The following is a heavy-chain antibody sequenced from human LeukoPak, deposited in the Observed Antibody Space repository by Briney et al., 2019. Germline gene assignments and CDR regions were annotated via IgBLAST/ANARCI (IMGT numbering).Heavy chain of an antibody. J-gene: IGHJ3*02. Sequence: SETLSLTCTVSGGSISSYYWNWIRQPPGKGLGWIGYIYYSGSTNYNPSLKSRVTISVDTSKNQFSLKLSSVTAADTAVYYCARNMIVAPDAFDIWGQGTMVTVSS. CDR1: GGSISSYY. CDR2: IYYSGST. D-gene: IGHD3-22*01. V-gene: IGHV4-59*01. CDR3: ARNMIVAPDAFDI.